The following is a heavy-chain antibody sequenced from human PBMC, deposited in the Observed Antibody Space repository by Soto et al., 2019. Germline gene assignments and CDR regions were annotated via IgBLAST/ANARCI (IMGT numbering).Heavy chain of an antibody. CDR3: ARTATDKNDAFDI. D-gene: IGHD2-21*02. CDR1: GYTFTGYY. CDR2: INPNSGGT. J-gene: IGHJ3*02. Sequence: GASVKVSCKASGYTFTGYYMHWVRQAPGQGLEWMGWINPNSGGTNYAQKFQGRVTMTRDTSISTAYMELSRLRSDDTAVYYCARTATDKNDAFDIWGQGTMVTVSS. V-gene: IGHV1-2*02.